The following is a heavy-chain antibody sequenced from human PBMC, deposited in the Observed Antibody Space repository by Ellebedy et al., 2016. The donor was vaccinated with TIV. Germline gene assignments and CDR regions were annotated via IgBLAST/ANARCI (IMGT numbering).Heavy chain of an antibody. Sequence: ETLSLTCAASGFSVSSNYMSVGGGGPGKGLECGSVIYSGGSTYYADSVKGRFTISRDTSKDTLYLQMNSLRAEDTAVFYCARVDLGLAFDYWGQGTLVTVSS. CDR2: IYSGGST. CDR3: ARVDLGLAFDY. D-gene: IGHD3/OR15-3a*01. V-gene: IGHV3-53*01. J-gene: IGHJ4*02. CDR1: GFSVSSNY.